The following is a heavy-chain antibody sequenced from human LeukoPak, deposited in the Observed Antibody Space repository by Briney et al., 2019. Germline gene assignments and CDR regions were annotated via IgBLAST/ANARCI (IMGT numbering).Heavy chain of an antibody. Sequence: GGSLRLSCAASGFTFSSYAMHWVRQAPGKGLEWAAVISYDGSNKYYADSVKGRFTISRDNSKNTLYLQMNSLRAEDTAVYYCARGGDIVVVPAAMYVPYYFDYWGQGTLVTVSS. CDR2: ISYDGSNK. CDR3: ARGGDIVVVPAAMYVPYYFDY. CDR1: GFTFSSYA. D-gene: IGHD2-2*01. V-gene: IGHV3-30*04. J-gene: IGHJ4*02.